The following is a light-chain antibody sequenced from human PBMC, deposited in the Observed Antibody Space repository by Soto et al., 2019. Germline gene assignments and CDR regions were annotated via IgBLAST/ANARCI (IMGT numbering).Light chain of an antibody. CDR3: MQAIQSPRT. CDR2: SAS. J-gene: IGKJ1*01. Sequence: DIQFTQSPSVLSASLGDTVTITCPASQALSNYLAWYQQKPGKAPDLLIYSASTLQSGVPSRFSASGSGTDFTLKIRRVEAEDFGVYYCMQAIQSPRTFGQGTKVDIK. CDR1: QALSNY. V-gene: IGKV1-9*01.